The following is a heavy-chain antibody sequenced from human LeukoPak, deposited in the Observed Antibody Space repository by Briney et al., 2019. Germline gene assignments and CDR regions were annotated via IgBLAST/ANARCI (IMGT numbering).Heavy chain of an antibody. Sequence: GRALRLSCAASGFTFSSYGMHWVRQAPGKGLEWVAVIWYDGSNKYYADSVKGRFTISRDNSKNTLYLQTNSLRAEDTAVYYCARDCTNGVCYGTDFDYWGQGTLVTVSS. D-gene: IGHD2-8*01. CDR1: GFTFSSYG. CDR2: IWYDGSNK. J-gene: IGHJ4*02. CDR3: ARDCTNGVCYGTDFDY. V-gene: IGHV3-33*01.